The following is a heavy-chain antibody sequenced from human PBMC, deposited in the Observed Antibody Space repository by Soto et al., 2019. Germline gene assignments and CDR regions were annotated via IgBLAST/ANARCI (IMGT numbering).Heavy chain of an antibody. D-gene: IGHD4-17*01. CDR1: GFTFSSYG. CDR2: IWYDGSNK. CDR3: ARDNGDYGGFDFDI. Sequence: GGSLRLSCAASGFTFSSYGMHWVRQAPGKGLEWVAVIWYDGSNKYYADSVKGRFTISRDNSKNTPYLQMNSLRAEDTAVYYCARDNGDYGGFDFDIWGQGTMVTVSS. J-gene: IGHJ3*02. V-gene: IGHV3-33*01.